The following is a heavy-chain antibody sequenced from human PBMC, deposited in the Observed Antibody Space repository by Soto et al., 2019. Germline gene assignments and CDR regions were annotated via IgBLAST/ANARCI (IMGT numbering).Heavy chain of an antibody. CDR3: ARDRGVAPPVAGNTHYYYNMGV. V-gene: IGHV1-18*01. J-gene: IGHJ6*03. D-gene: IGHD6-19*01. CDR2: ISGFNGNT. CDR1: GYSFTNYG. Sequence: QDQLVQSGAEVKKPGASVTVSCKASGYSFTNYGITWVRQAPGQGLEWMGWISGFNGNTHYAQKLQGRVTMTTDASTSTAYMGLRSLRSDDTAVYYCARDRGVAPPVAGNTHYYYNMGVLGKGSTVTVSS.